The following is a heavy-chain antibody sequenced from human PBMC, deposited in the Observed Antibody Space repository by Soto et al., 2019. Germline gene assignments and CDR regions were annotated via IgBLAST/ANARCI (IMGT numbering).Heavy chain of an antibody. CDR2: LTSSGGT. V-gene: IGHV3-23*01. D-gene: IGHD2-2*01. Sequence: PGGSLRLSCAASGFTLNNYAMSWVRQAPGKGLEWVSTLTSSGGTYYADSVKGRFTISRDKSKSTLYLQMISLRAEDTALYYCEKGLNQFDYWGQGAQVTVSS. CDR3: EKGLNQFDY. J-gene: IGHJ4*02. CDR1: GFTLNNYA.